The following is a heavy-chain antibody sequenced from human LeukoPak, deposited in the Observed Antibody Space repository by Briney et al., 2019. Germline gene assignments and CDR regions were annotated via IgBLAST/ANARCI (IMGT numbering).Heavy chain of an antibody. Sequence: GGSLRLSCAASGFTFSSYGMHWVRQAPGKGLEWVAFIRYDGSNKYYADSVKGRFTISRDNSKNTLYLQMNSLRAEDTAVYYCAKQSGSYYGLYYFDYWGQGTLVTVSS. J-gene: IGHJ4*02. CDR3: AKQSGSYYGLYYFDY. D-gene: IGHD1-26*01. CDR2: IRYDGSNK. V-gene: IGHV3-30*02. CDR1: GFTFSSYG.